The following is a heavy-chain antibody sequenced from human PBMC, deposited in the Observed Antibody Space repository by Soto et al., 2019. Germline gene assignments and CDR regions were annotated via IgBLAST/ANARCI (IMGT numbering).Heavy chain of an antibody. D-gene: IGHD6-13*01. V-gene: IGHV4-34*01. CDR3: ARGRYSSSWYWSPQLYFAY. CDR2: INHSGST. J-gene: IGHJ4*02. CDR1: GGSFSGYY. Sequence: SETLSLTCAVYGGSFSGYYWSWIRQPPGKGLEWIGEINHSGSTNYNPSLKSRVTISVDTSKNQFSLKLSSVTAADTAVYYCARGRYSSSWYWSPQLYFAYWGQGTWVPVSS.